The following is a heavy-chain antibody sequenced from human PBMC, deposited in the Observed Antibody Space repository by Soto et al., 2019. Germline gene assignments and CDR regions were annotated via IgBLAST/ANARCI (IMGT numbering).Heavy chain of an antibody. D-gene: IGHD3-10*01. Sequence: SETLSLTCAVYGGSFSGYYWSWIRQPPGKGLEWIGEINHSGSTNYNPSLKSRVTISVDTSKNQFSLKLSSVTAADTAVYYCARIYYGSGSYYDFDPWGQGTLVTVSS. CDR2: INHSGST. CDR3: ARIYYGSGSYYDFDP. CDR1: GGSFSGYY. J-gene: IGHJ5*02. V-gene: IGHV4-34*01.